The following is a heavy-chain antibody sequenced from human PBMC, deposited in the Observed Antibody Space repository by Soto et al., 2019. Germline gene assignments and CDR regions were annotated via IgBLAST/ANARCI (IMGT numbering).Heavy chain of an antibody. V-gene: IGHV3-74*01. Sequence: GGSLRLSCAASGFTFSSYWMHWVRQAPGKGLVWVSRINSDGSSTSYADSVKGRFTISRDNAKNTLYLQMNSLRAEDTAVYYCARVGPNCSSTSCHTQSRALDIWGQGTMVTVS. J-gene: IGHJ3*02. CDR1: GFTFSSYW. CDR2: INSDGSST. D-gene: IGHD2-2*02. CDR3: ARVGPNCSSTSCHTQSRALDI.